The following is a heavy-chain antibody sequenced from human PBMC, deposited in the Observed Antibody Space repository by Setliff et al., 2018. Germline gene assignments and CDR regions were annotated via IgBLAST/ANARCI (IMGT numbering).Heavy chain of an antibody. Sequence: PTLVNPTETLTLTCTFSGFSLSSSAAGVGWIRQAPGKALEWLALIYWDDAKRYSPSLRSRLTVTKDTSKNQVVLTMTSMDPVDTATYYCAHTEYGRYFDYWGQGTLVTVSS. V-gene: IGHV2-5*02. J-gene: IGHJ4*02. CDR2: IYWDDAK. CDR1: GFSLSSSAAG. CDR3: AHTEYGRYFDY. D-gene: IGHD1-26*01.